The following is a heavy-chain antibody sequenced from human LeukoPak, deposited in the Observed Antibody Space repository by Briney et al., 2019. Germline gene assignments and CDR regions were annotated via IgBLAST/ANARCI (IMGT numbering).Heavy chain of an antibody. V-gene: IGHV3-23*01. Sequence: PGGSLRLSCAASEFTFSTYAMNWVRQAPGKGPEWVSAISGSGGSTYYADSVKGRFTISRDNSKNTLYLQMNSLRAEDTAVYYCAKVAGYSYVGVYYFDYWGQGTLVTVSS. CDR2: ISGSGGST. CDR3: AKVAGYSYVGVYYFDY. CDR1: EFTFSTYA. J-gene: IGHJ4*02. D-gene: IGHD5-18*01.